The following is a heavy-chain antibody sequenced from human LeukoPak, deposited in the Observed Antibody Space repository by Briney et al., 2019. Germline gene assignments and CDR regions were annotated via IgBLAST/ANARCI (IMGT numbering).Heavy chain of an antibody. V-gene: IGHV3-30*03. CDR3: VRSEDHFDY. CDR2: ISYDGSNK. Sequence: GGSLRLSCAASGFTFSSYGMHWVRQAPGKGLEWVAVISYDGSNKYYADSVKGRFTISRDNSKNTLYLQMNSLRAEDTAVYYCVRSEDHFDYWGQGTLVGVSS. J-gene: IGHJ4*02. CDR1: GFTFSSYG.